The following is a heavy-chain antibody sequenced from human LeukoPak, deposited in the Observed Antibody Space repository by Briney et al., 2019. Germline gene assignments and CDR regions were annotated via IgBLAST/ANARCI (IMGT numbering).Heavy chain of an antibody. V-gene: IGHV3-7*01. Sequence: GGSLRLSCVVSGLTFSNFWTSWVRQAPGKGLERVANIKDDGSVKYYLDSVKGRFTISRDNAQSSLYLQMNSLRAEDTAVYYCARVGIAVAGRYFDYWGQGTLVTVSS. CDR3: ARVGIAVAGRYFDY. J-gene: IGHJ4*02. CDR1: GLTFSNFW. CDR2: IKDDGSVK. D-gene: IGHD6-19*01.